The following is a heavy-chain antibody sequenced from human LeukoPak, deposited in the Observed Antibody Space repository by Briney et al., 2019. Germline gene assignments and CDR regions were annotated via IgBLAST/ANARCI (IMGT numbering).Heavy chain of an antibody. J-gene: IGHJ4*02. CDR3: ARAAAAGPFDY. D-gene: IGHD6-13*01. CDR1: GFTVSSNY. V-gene: IGHV3-66*01. CDR2: IYSAGST. Sequence: GGSLRLSCVVSGFTVSSNYMSWVRQAPGKGLEWVSVIYSAGSTYYADSVKGRFTISRDNSKNTLYLRMNSLRAEDTAVYYCARAAAAGPFDYWGQGTLVTVSS.